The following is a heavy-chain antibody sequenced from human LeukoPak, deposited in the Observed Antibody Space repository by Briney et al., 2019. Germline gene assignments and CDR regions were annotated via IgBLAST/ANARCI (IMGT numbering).Heavy chain of an antibody. J-gene: IGHJ3*02. D-gene: IGHD1-26*01. CDR3: ARAAEEWELLSNARHAFDI. Sequence: PGGSLRLSCAASGFTFSDYYMSWIRQAPGKGLEWVSYISSSGSTIYYADSVKGRFTISRDNAKNSLYLQMNSLRAEDTAVYYCARAAEEWELLSNARHAFDIWGQGTMVTVSS. V-gene: IGHV3-11*01. CDR2: ISSSGSTI. CDR1: GFTFSDYY.